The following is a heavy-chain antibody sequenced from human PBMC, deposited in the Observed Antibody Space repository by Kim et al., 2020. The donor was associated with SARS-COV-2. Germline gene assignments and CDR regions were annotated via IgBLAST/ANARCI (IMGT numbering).Heavy chain of an antibody. Sequence: GGSLRLSCAASGFTLRSNGMSWVRQAPGKGLEWVSDISGGSSGTFYADSVKGRFTISRDDSKDTVYLQMNSLRGEDTAVYYCVGHGGISTWGQGTFVTVS. CDR1: GFTLRSNG. V-gene: IGHV3-23*01. CDR2: ISGGSSGT. D-gene: IGHD1-20*01. CDR3: VGHGGIST. J-gene: IGHJ1*01.